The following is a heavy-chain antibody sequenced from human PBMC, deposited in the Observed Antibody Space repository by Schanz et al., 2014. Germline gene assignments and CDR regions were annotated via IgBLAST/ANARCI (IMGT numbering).Heavy chain of an antibody. CDR3: AREAKWGQWYFDL. Sequence: EVQLVESGGGLVQPGGSLRLSCAASGFTFNNYDMNWVRLVPGKGLECVSGISGGGGSAYYADSVKGRFTISRDNSKNTLYLQMNSLRAEDTAVYYCAREAKWGQWYFDLWGRGSLVTVSS. D-gene: IGHD1-26*01. J-gene: IGHJ2*01. V-gene: IGHV3-23*04. CDR2: ISGGGGSA. CDR1: GFTFNNYD.